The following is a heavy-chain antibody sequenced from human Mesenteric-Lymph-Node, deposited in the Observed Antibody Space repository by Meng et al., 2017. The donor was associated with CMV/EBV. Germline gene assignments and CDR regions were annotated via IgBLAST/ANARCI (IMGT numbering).Heavy chain of an antibody. Sequence: LSCAASGFTFSSNAMSWVRQAPGKGLEWVSVIYSGGSTFYADSVKGRFTISRDNSKNTLYLQMNSLRAEDTAVYYCARDLSHSGFDYWGQGTLVTVSS. CDR2: IYSGGST. J-gene: IGHJ4*02. CDR3: ARDLSHSGFDY. CDR1: GFTFSSNA. V-gene: IGHV3-53*01. D-gene: IGHD1-1*01.